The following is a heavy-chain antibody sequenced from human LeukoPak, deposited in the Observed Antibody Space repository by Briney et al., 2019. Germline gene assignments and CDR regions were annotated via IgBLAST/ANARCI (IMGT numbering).Heavy chain of an antibody. D-gene: IGHD4-17*01. Sequence: PSETLSLTCTVSGGSLSSGNYYWAWIRQSPGKGLEWIGSIYNSASTYYNPSFKSRVTLSVDTSRNQFSLNVRSVTAADTGMYYCATNKTMMTNAGLFDPWGQGTLVIVSS. CDR1: GGSLSSGNYY. CDR2: IYNSAST. V-gene: IGHV4-39*01. J-gene: IGHJ5*02. CDR3: ATNKTMMTNAGLFDP.